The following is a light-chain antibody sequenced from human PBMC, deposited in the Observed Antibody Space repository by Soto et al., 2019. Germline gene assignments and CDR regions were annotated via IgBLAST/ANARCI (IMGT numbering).Light chain of an antibody. CDR2: DVS. CDR3: CSYAGSYTWV. J-gene: IGLJ3*02. V-gene: IGLV2-11*01. Sequence: QSVLTQPRSVSGSPGQSVTISCTGTSSDAGNYKYVSWYQQHPGKAPKPMIYDVSKRPSGVPDRFSGSKSGNTASLTISGLQTEDEADYYCCSYAGSYTWVFGGGTKLTVL. CDR1: SSDAGNYKY.